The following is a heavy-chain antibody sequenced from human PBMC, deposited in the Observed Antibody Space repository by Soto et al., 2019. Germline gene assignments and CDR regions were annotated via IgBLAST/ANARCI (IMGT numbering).Heavy chain of an antibody. D-gene: IGHD6-19*01. Sequence: EVQLLESGGGVVQPGGSLRLSCEASGFNFKKFAMGWVRQAPGEGLEWVSGISCCGGSTSYADSVKGRFSIARDDSTNTLSLQMNNLRVEDTAQYYCAKADGEQWLLPHLDKWGQGTLVTVS. CDR1: GFNFKKFA. V-gene: IGHV3-23*01. CDR3: AKADGEQWLLPHLDK. J-gene: IGHJ4*02. CDR2: ISCCGGST.